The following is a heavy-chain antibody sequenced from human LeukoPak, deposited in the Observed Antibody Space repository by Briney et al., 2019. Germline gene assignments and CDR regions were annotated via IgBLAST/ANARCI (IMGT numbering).Heavy chain of an antibody. CDR3: AKGVYGYADYALLDY. Sequence: GGSLRLSCAASGFTFSNYVMSWVRQAPGKGLEWVSTISGSGGNTYYADSVKGRFTISRDNSKSTLYLLMSSLRAEDTAVYYCAKGVYGYADYALLDYWGQGTLVTVSS. D-gene: IGHD2-2*01. CDR2: ISGSGGNT. V-gene: IGHV3-23*01. CDR1: GFTFSNYV. J-gene: IGHJ4*02.